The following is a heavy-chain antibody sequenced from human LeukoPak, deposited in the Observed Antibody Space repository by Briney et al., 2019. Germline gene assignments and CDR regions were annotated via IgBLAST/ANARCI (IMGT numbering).Heavy chain of an antibody. CDR2: INHSGST. V-gene: IGHV4-34*01. Sequence: SEALSLTCAVYGGSFSGYYWSWIRQPPGKGLEWIGEINHSGSTNYNPSLKSRVTISVDTSKNQFSLKLSSVTAADTAVYYCARITTTVNAFDIWAKGQWSPSLQ. D-gene: IGHD4-17*01. CDR3: ARITTTVNAFDI. J-gene: IGHJ3*02. CDR1: GGSFSGYY.